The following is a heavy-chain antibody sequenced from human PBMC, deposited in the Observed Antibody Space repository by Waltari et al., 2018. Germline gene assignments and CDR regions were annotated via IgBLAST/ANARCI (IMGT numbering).Heavy chain of an antibody. V-gene: IGHV4-34*01. D-gene: IGHD3-16*02. J-gene: IGHJ4*02. Sequence: QVQLQQWGAGLLKPSETLSLTCAVYGGSFSGYYWSWIRPPPGKGLEWIGEINHSGSTNYNPSLKSRVTISVDTSKNQFSLKLSSVTAADTAVYYCARGVYDYVWGSYRPGIYYFDYWGQGTLVTVSS. CDR2: INHSGST. CDR3: ARGVYDYVWGSYRPGIYYFDY. CDR1: GGSFSGYY.